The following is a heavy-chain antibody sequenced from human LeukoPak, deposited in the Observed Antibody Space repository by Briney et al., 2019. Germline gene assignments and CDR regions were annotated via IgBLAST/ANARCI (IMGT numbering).Heavy chain of an antibody. V-gene: IGHV3-7*01. J-gene: IGHJ6*03. Sequence: GGSLRLSCAASGFTFSNYWMNWVRQAPGKGLEWVASIKDDGSETYHVDSVKGRFTIARDNTKNSLRLQMNSLRAEDTAVYYCAKDVETYSYVDRADMDVWGKGTTVTISS. CDR2: IKDDGSET. CDR1: GFTFSNYW. CDR3: AKDVETYSYVDRADMDV. D-gene: IGHD5-18*01.